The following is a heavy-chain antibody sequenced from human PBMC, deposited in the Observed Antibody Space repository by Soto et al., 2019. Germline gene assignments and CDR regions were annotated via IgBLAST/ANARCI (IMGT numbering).Heavy chain of an antibody. Sequence: VQLVESGGDLVQRGGVLGTSFGTSWFPFRSYWMPLVRHPPGKGLGWGGRISGDGVTTYYADSVTGRFTVSRDNAKNTLSLQISGLRAEDTAVYYCAREYYGLLTGYYTDYWGQGTLVSVSS. CDR1: WFPFRSYW. J-gene: IGHJ4*02. CDR3: AREYYGLLTGYYTDY. CDR2: ISGDGVTT. V-gene: IGHV3-74*01. D-gene: IGHD3-9*01.